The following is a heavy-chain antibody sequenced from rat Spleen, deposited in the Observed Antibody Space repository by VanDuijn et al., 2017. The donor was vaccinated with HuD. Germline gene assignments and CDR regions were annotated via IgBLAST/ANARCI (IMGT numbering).Heavy chain of an antibody. CDR3: ARHPSMYWYFDF. J-gene: IGHJ1*01. CDR1: GFTFNNYW. V-gene: IGHV5-31*01. D-gene: IGHD3-1*01. Sequence: EVQLVESGGGLVQPGRSLKLSCVASGFTFNNYWMTWIRPAPGKGLEWVASITNAAGKTYYRDSVKGRFTISRDNAKNTQYLQMDSLRSEDTATYYCARHPSMYWYFDFWGPGTMVTVSS. CDR2: ITNAAGKT.